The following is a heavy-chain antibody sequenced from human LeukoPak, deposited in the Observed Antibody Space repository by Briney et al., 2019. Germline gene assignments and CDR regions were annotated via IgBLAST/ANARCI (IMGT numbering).Heavy chain of an antibody. V-gene: IGHV3-33*01. Sequence: GRSLRLSCVVSGVSLSSHGMHWVRQAPGKRLEWLTFTWSDGRSEYYADSVEGRFSVSRDNSKNTVYLQIDSLRVEDTAVYYCARDRGNDYFDSWGQGTLVTVSS. CDR1: GVSLSSHG. J-gene: IGHJ4*02. CDR2: TWSDGRSE. CDR3: ARDRGNDYFDS.